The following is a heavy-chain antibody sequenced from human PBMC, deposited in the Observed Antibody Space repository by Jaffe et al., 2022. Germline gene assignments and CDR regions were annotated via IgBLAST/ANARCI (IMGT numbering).Heavy chain of an antibody. D-gene: IGHD6-13*01. CDR2: FYHGGST. J-gene: IGHJ4*01. CDR3: ARGCQQKLDQTKRGYFDI. Sequence: QVQLRESGPGLVKPSETLSLTCGVSGYSISGGYYWGWIRQPPGKGLEWIGSFYHGGSTYYNPSLKSRVAISVDTSKNHFSLRLDSVTAADTAVYYCARGCQQKLDQTKRGYFDIWGHGALVTVSS. V-gene: IGHV4-38-2*01. CDR1: GYSISGGYY.